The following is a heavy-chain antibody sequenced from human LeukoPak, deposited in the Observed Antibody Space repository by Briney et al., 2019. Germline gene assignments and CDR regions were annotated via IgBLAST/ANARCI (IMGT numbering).Heavy chain of an antibody. J-gene: IGHJ3*02. Sequence: PSETLSLTCAVSGYSISSGYYWGWIRPPPGKGLEWIGSIYHSGSTYYNPSLKSRVTISVDTSKNQFSLKLSSVTAADTAVYYCARIVAASYDAFDIWGQGTMVTVSS. D-gene: IGHD5-12*01. CDR3: ARIVAASYDAFDI. V-gene: IGHV4-38-2*01. CDR2: IYHSGST. CDR1: GYSISSGYY.